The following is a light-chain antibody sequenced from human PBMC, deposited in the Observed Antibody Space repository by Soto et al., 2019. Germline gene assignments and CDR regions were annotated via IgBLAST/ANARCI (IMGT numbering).Light chain of an antibody. CDR3: QQYNSNSRT. J-gene: IGKJ1*01. CDR2: DAS. CDR1: QSISSW. V-gene: IGKV1-5*01. Sequence: DIQMTQSPSTLSASVGDRVTITCRASQSISSWLAWYQQKPGKAPKLLIYDASSLESGVPSRFSGGGSGTEFTLTISSLQPDDFATYYCQQYNSNSRTFGQGTKVEIK.